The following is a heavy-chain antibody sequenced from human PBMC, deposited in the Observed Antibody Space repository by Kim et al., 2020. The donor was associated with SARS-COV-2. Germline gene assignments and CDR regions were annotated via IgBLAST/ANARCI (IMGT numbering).Heavy chain of an antibody. V-gene: IGHV3-33*01. CDR2: IWYDGSNK. CDR1: GFTFSSYG. CDR3: ARDTSLLMVYAGDYGMDV. J-gene: IGHJ6*02. Sequence: GGSLRLSCAASGFTFSSYGMHWVRQAPGKGLEWVAVIWYDGSNKYYADSVKGRFTISRDNSKNTLYLQMNSLRAEDTAVYYCARDTSLLMVYAGDYGMDVWGQGTTVTVSS. D-gene: IGHD2-8*01.